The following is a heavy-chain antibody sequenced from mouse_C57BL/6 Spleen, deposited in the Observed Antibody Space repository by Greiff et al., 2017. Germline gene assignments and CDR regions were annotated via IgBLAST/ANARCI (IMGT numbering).Heavy chain of an antibody. V-gene: IGHV1-7*01. CDR1: GYTFTSYW. Sequence: QVQLQQSGAELAKPGASVKLSCKASGYTFTSYWMHWVKQRPGQGLEWIGYNNPSSGYTKYNQKFKDKATLTADKSSSTAYMQLSSLTYEDSAVYYCAGDGAQATGYFDYWGQGTTLTVSS. CDR2: NNPSSGYT. D-gene: IGHD3-2*02. CDR3: AGDGAQATGYFDY. J-gene: IGHJ2*01.